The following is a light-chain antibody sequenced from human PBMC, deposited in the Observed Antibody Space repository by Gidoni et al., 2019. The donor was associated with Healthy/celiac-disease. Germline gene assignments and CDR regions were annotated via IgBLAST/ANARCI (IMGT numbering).Light chain of an antibody. CDR2: GAS. J-gene: IGKJ1*01. CDR3: QQYNNWPRX. CDR1: QSVSSN. V-gene: IGKV3-15*01. Sequence: EIVMTKSPATLSVSPGERATLSCRASQSVSSNLAWYQQNPGQAPRLLIYGASTRATGIPARFSGSGSGTEFTLTISSLQSEDFAVYYCQQYNNWPRXXXQGTKVESK.